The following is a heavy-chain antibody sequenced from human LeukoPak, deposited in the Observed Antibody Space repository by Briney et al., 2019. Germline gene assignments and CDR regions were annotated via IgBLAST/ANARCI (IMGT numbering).Heavy chain of an antibody. D-gene: IGHD2-15*01. CDR1: GFTFSHFW. V-gene: IGHV3-7*01. CDR2: LKPVGSDK. Sequence: GGSLRLSCAASGFTFSHFWMSWVRQTPGKGLEWVANLKPVGSDKYYVDSVRGRFTISRDNAKNSLYLQINSLTAEDTAVYYCATEDRWAFDSWGQGTMVTVSS. J-gene: IGHJ3*01. CDR3: ATEDRWAFDS.